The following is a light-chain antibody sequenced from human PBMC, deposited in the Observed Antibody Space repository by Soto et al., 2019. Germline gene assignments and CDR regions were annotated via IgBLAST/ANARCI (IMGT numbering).Light chain of an antibody. Sequence: EIVMTQSPATLSVSPGERATLSCRASQNIISNLALYQQKPGQAPRLLIYGASTRATGIPARFSGSGSGTEFTLTISSLQSEDFAVYYCQQRSNWPITFGAGTKVEIK. V-gene: IGKV3-15*01. CDR2: GAS. J-gene: IGKJ4*01. CDR1: QNIISN. CDR3: QQRSNWPIT.